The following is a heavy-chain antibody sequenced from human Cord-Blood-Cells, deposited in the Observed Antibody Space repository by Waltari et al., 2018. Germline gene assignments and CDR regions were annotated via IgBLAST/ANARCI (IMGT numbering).Heavy chain of an antibody. CDR2: INHSGST. CDR1: GGSFSGYY. CDR3: ARARRPPRILEFDP. V-gene: IGHV4-34*01. J-gene: IGHJ5*02. Sequence: QVQLQQWGAGLLKPSETLSLTCAVYGGSFSGYYWSWIRQPPGKGLEWIGEINHSGSTNYNPSLKSRVTISVDTSKNQFSLKLSSVTAADTAVYYCARARRPPRILEFDPWDQGTLVTVSS. D-gene: IGHD2-15*01.